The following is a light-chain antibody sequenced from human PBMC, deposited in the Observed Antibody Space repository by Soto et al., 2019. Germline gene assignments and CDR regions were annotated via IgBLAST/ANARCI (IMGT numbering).Light chain of an antibody. CDR3: GAWDDSLSGVV. J-gene: IGLJ2*01. CDR2: RNN. Sequence: QAVVTQPPSASGTPGQRVTISCSGSSSNIGSNFIYWYQQLPGTAPKLLIYRNNERPSGVPDRFSGSKSGTSASLAISGLRAEDEADYHCGAWDDSLSGVVFGGGTKLTVL. V-gene: IGLV1-47*01. CDR1: SSNIGSNF.